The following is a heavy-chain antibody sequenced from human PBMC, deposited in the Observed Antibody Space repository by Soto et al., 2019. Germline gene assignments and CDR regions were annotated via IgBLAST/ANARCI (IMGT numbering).Heavy chain of an antibody. V-gene: IGHV3-23*01. CDR3: AKDPKSTVRFNWFDP. CDR2: ISCGGSGT. CDR1: GFTFGSYA. D-gene: IGHD2-8*02. Sequence: EMQLSESGGGLVQPGGSLRLSCAASGFTFGSYAMSWVRQAPGKGLEWVSAISCGGSGTYYADSVKGRFTISRDNSKKTSFLQMTSLRVEDTAIYDCAKDPKSTVRFNWFDPWGQGTLVTVSS. J-gene: IGHJ5*02.